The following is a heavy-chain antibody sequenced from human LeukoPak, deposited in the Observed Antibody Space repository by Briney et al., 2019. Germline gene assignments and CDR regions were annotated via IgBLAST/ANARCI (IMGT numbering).Heavy chain of an antibody. CDR3: AKAPSVVVTAIQGDY. D-gene: IGHD2-21*02. CDR1: GFTFSSSA. Sequence: GGSLRLSCAASGFTFSSSAMSWVRQAPGKGLEWVSAISGSGGSTYYADSVKGRFTISRDNSKNTLYLQMNSLRAEDTAVYYCAKAPSVVVTAIQGDYWGQGTLVTVSS. CDR2: ISGSGGST. J-gene: IGHJ4*02. V-gene: IGHV3-23*01.